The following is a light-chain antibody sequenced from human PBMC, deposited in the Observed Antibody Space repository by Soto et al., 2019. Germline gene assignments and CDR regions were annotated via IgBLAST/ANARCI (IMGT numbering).Light chain of an antibody. Sequence: DCQMTQSPSSLSASVGDRVPVTCRASQSISTYLNWYQKKPGKAPNLLIYVASSLQRGVPSRFSGSGSGTDFTLTISSLQPDDLATYYCQQCFSNPLTFGGGTKVDIK. CDR3: QQCFSNPLT. CDR1: QSISTY. J-gene: IGKJ4*01. V-gene: IGKV1-39*01. CDR2: VAS.